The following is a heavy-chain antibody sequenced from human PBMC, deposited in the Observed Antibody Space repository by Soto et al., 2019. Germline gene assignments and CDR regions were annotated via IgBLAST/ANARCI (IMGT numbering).Heavy chain of an antibody. J-gene: IGHJ6*02. CDR2: IKQDGREK. CDR3: ARDPLDYSPYYYYGMDV. CDR1: GFTLSNYW. D-gene: IGHD4-4*01. V-gene: IGHV3-7*01. Sequence: GGSLRLSCAASGFTLSNYWMTWVRQAPGKGLEWVANIKQDGREKYYVDSVKGRFTISRDNAKNSLYLQMNSLRVDDTAVYYCARDPLDYSPYYYYGMDVWGQGTTVTAP.